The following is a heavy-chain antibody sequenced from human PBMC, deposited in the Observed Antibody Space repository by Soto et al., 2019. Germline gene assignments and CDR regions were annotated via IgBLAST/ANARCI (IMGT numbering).Heavy chain of an antibody. V-gene: IGHV5-10-1*03. CDR3: ATPDIVVVPAADDAFDI. CDR2: IDPSDSYT. J-gene: IGHJ3*02. Sequence: EVQLVQSGAEVKKPWESLRISCKGSGDSFTSYWISWVRQMPGKGLVLMGRIDPSDSYTNYSPSFQGHVTISADKSISTAYLQWSSLKASDTAMYYCATPDIVVVPAADDAFDIWGQGTMVTVSS. D-gene: IGHD2-2*01. CDR1: GDSFTSYW.